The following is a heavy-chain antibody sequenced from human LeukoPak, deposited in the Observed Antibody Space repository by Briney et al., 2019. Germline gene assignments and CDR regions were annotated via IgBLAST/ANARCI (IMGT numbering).Heavy chain of an antibody. CDR3: ARDLRGGYQLLEFDP. CDR2: IIPIFGIA. D-gene: IGHD2-2*01. V-gene: IGHV1-69*04. Sequence: SVKVSCKASGGTFSSYAISWVRQAPGQGLEWMGRIIPIFGIANYAQKFQGRVTITADKSTSTAYMEPSSLRSEDTAVYHCARDLRGGYQLLEFDPWGQGTLVTVSS. CDR1: GGTFSSYA. J-gene: IGHJ5*02.